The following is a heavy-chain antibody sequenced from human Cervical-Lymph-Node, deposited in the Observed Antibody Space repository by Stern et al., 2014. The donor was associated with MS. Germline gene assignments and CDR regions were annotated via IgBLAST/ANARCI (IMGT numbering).Heavy chain of an antibody. CDR3: MGVGDAMHV. V-gene: IGHV3-30*03. J-gene: IGHJ6*02. CDR2: MSCVGGNK. Sequence: DQLVESGGGVVQPGRSLTLSCAASGFSLSNSGMHWVRQAPGKGLEWLAVMSCVGGNKKYGDSVKGRFSISRDMANNTLFLQMNSLRPEDTALYYCMGVGDAMHVWGQGTTVIVSS. CDR1: GFSLSNSG.